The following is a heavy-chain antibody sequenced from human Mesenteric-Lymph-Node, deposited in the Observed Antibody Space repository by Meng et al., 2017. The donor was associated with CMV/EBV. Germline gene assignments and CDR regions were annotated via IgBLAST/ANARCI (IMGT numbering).Heavy chain of an antibody. CDR1: GASIISGGSY. CDR3: ARDRDGYNLFDY. CDR2: IYYSGST. V-gene: IGHV4-31*03. Sequence: CTVSGASIISGGSYWSWIRQHPGKGLEWIGYIYYSGSTYHNPSLKSRVSISVDTSKNQFSLKLSSVTAADTAVYYCARDRDGYNLFDYWGQGTLVTSPQ. D-gene: IGHD5-24*01. J-gene: IGHJ4*02.